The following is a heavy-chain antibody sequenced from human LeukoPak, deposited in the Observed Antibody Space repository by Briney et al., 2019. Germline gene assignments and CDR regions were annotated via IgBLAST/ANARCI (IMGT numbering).Heavy chain of an antibody. V-gene: IGHV3-15*01. CDR2: IRGKADGETT. J-gene: IGHJ4*02. CDR3: ILAAAGPAY. CDR1: GFTFSNAW. D-gene: IGHD6-13*01. Sequence: GSLRLSCAASGFTFSNAWMTWVRQALGKGPEWLGRIRGKADGETTDYAAPVKGRFTISRDDSKNILYLQMNSLTTEDTAVYYCILAAAGPAYWGQGALVTVSS.